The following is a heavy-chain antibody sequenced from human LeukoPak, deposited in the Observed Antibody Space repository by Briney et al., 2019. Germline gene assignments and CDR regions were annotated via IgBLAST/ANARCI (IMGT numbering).Heavy chain of an antibody. CDR2: INPNSGGT. J-gene: IGHJ5*02. V-gene: IGHV1-2*02. CDR1: GYTFTGYY. Sequence: ASVKVSCKASGYTFTGYYMHWVRQAPGQGLEWMGWINPNSGGTYYAQKFQGRVTMTGDTSISTAYMELSRLRSDDTAVYYCATSYCSSTSCYSHNWFDPWGQGTLVTVSS. D-gene: IGHD2-2*01. CDR3: ATSYCSSTSCYSHNWFDP.